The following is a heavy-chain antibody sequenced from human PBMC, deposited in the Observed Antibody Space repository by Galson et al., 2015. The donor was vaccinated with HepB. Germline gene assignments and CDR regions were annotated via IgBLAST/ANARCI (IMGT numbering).Heavy chain of an antibody. D-gene: IGHD3-10*01. CDR2: IRYDGSDK. J-gene: IGHJ4*02. CDR3: ATDQYYYGSGNYYNPEY. Sequence: SLRLSCAASRFTFSTYGMHWVRQAPGKGLEWVAVIRYDGSDKDCADSVKGRFTISRDNSKNTVSLQMNSLKAEDTAVYYCATDQYYYGSGNYYNPEYWGQGTLVTVSS. CDR1: RFTFSTYG. V-gene: IGHV3-33*01.